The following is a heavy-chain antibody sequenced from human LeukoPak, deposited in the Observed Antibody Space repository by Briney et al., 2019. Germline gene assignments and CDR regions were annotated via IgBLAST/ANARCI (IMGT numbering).Heavy chain of an antibody. V-gene: IGHV3-30*02. CDR2: IRCDGSNK. D-gene: IGHD2-2*01. CDR1: GFTFSSYG. J-gene: IGHJ5*02. Sequence: GGSLRLSCAASGFTFSSYGMHWVRQAPGKGLEWVAFIRCDGSNKYYADSVKGRFTISRDNSKNTLYLQMNSLRAEDTAVYYCAKEGKDIVVVPAADNWFDPWGQGTLVTVSS. CDR3: AKEGKDIVVVPAADNWFDP.